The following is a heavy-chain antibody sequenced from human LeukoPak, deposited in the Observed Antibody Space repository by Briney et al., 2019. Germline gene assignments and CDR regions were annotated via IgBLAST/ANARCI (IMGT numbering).Heavy chain of an antibody. J-gene: IGHJ4*02. V-gene: IGHV3-20*04. CDR2: INWNGGST. D-gene: IGHD2-15*01. CDR3: AKSGLNRFDY. CDR1: GFTFDDNG. Sequence: GGSLRLSCAAAGFTFDDNGMSWVRQAAGKGLEWVAGINWNGGSTGYADSVKGRFTISRDNSKNTLYLQMNSLRAKDTAVYYCAKSGLNRFDYWGQGTLVTVSS.